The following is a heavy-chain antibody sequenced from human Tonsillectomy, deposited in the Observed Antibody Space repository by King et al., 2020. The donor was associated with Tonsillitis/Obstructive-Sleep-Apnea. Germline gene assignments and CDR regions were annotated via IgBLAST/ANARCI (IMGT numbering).Heavy chain of an antibody. V-gene: IGHV3-30*18. Sequence: VQLVESGGDVVQPGRSLRLSCAASGFTFSSYGMHWVRQAPGKGLEWVAVISYDGTNKYYADSVKGRFTFSRDNSKNTLYLQMNSLRAEDTAVYYCAKDHLPYYDSTGYPDYWGQGTLVTVSS. CDR3: AKDHLPYYDSTGYPDY. J-gene: IGHJ4*02. CDR2: ISYDGTNK. D-gene: IGHD3-22*01. CDR1: GFTFSSYG.